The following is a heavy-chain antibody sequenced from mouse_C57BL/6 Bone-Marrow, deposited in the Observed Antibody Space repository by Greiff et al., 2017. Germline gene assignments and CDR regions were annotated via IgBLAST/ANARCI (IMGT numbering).Heavy chain of an antibody. V-gene: IGHV1-50*01. Sequence: QVQLQQPGAELVKPGASVKLSCKASGYTFTSYWMQWVKQRPGQGLEWIGEIDPSDSYTNYNQKFKGKATLTVDTSSSTAYMQLSSLTSEDSAVYYCAVYYYGSSYGDYWGKGTTLTVSS. D-gene: IGHD1-1*01. CDR1: GYTFTSYW. CDR2: IDPSDSYT. CDR3: AVYYYGSSYGDY. J-gene: IGHJ2*01.